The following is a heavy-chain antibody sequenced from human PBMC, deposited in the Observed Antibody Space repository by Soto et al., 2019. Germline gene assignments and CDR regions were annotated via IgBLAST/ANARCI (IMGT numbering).Heavy chain of an antibody. J-gene: IGHJ6*02. CDR3: ARERFQVISDGMDV. CDR2: INPETGGT. D-gene: IGHD2-21*01. CDR1: GYTFTGYY. Sequence: GASVKVSCKASGYTFTGYYVHWVREAPGQGLEWMGWINPETGGTSYAQKFQGRVTLSRDTSINTAYLELSGLRFDDAAVYFCARERFQVISDGMDVWGQGTTVTVS. V-gene: IGHV1-2*02.